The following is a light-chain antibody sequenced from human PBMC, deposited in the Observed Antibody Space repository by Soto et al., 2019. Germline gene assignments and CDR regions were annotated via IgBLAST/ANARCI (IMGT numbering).Light chain of an antibody. Sequence: DIQMTQSPSSLSASVGDRVTITCRASQSISSYLNWYQQKPGKAPKLLIYAASSLQSGVPSRFSGSGSGTEFTLTISSLQPDDFATNYCQQYNSYSRTFGQGTQV. J-gene: IGKJ1*01. CDR3: QQYNSYSRT. CDR1: QSISSY. V-gene: IGKV1-5*01. CDR2: AAS.